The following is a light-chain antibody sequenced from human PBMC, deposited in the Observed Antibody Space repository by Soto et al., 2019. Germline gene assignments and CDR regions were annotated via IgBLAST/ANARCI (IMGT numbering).Light chain of an antibody. V-gene: IGKV1-5*03. CDR1: QTISSW. CDR3: QHYNSYSEA. J-gene: IGKJ1*01. Sequence: DIQMTQSPSTLSASVGDRATITCRASQTISSWLAWYQQKPGKAPKXMIYKASTLKSGVPSRFSGSGSGTECTLTISSLQPDDVATYYCQHYNSYSEALGQGTKVDIK. CDR2: KAS.